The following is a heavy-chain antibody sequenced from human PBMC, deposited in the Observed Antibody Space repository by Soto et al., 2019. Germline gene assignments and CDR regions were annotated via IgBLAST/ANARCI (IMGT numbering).Heavy chain of an antibody. V-gene: IGHV4-31*03. CDR1: GGSISSGDYY. D-gene: IGHD3-22*01. CDR3: ARADRGYYYYYYGMDF. J-gene: IGHJ6*02. Sequence: PSETLSLTCTVSGGSISSGDYYWSWIRQHPGKGLEWIGYIYYSGSTYYNPSLKSRVTISVDTSKNQFSLKLSSVTAADTAVYYCARADRGYYYYYYGMDFWGQGTTVTVSS. CDR2: IYYSGST.